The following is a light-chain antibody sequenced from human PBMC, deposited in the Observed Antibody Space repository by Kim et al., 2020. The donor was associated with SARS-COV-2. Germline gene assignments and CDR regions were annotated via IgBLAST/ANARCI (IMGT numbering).Light chain of an antibody. V-gene: IGLV3-19*01. J-gene: IGLJ2*01. Sequence: SSELTQDPAESVALGQTVRITCQGDSLRSYYATWYQQKPGQATIVVIYGKNNRPSGIPDRFSGSSSGNTASLTITGTQAGDEADYYCNSRDSNDNVVFGG. CDR1: SLRSYY. CDR3: NSRDSNDNVV. CDR2: GKN.